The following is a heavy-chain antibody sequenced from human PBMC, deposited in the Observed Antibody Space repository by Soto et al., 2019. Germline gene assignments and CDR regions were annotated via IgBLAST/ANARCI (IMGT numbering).Heavy chain of an antibody. D-gene: IGHD2-2*01. CDR3: ARACTLVPAAPYTDNCFDP. V-gene: IGHV3-30-3*01. J-gene: IGHJ5*02. CDR1: GFTFSSYA. Sequence: QVQLVESGGGVVQPGRSLRLSCAASGFTFSSYAMHWVRQAPGKGLEWVAVISYDGSNKYYADSVKGRFTISRDNSKNPRYLQLNSLRSEATAVYYCARACTLVPAAPYTDNCFDPWGQGPLVTVSS. CDR2: ISYDGSNK.